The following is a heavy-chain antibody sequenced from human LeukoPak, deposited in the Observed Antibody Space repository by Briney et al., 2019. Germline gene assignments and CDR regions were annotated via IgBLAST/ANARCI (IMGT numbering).Heavy chain of an antibody. V-gene: IGHV3-23*01. CDR3: AKLGMSDGIDY. CDR2: ITGSGVST. D-gene: IGHD6-13*01. J-gene: IGHJ4*02. CDR1: GFTFSSRA. Sequence: PGGSLRLSCAASGFTFSSRAMTWVRHAPGKGLEWGSSITGSGVSTFYAASVKGRCNISTDNSKNTLYLQMKSLRADDTAVYYCAKLGMSDGIDYWGQGTLVTAPS.